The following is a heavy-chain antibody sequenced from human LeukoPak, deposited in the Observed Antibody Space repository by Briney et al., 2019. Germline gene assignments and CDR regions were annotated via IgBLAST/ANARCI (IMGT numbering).Heavy chain of an antibody. Sequence: ASVKVSCKASGYTFTSYWIQWVRQAPGQGLEWMGLINPSDGSIAYAHRFQGRVTMTRDTSTSTVYMELSSLRSEDTAVYYCARGYSSSWFSGDYYGMDVWGQGTTVTVSS. CDR2: INPSDGSI. CDR3: ARGYSSSWFSGDYYGMDV. J-gene: IGHJ6*02. D-gene: IGHD6-13*01. CDR1: GYTFTSYW. V-gene: IGHV1-46*01.